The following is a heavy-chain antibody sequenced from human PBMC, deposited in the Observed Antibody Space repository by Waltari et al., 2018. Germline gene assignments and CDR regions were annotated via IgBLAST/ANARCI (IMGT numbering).Heavy chain of an antibody. CDR1: GFTVSSNY. D-gene: IGHD2-2*01. Sequence: EVQLVESGGGLVQPGGSLRLSCAASGFTVSSNYMSWVGQAPGKGLEWVSVIYSGGSTYYADSVKGRFTISRHNSKNTLYLQMNSLRAEDTAVYYCARVPGYCSSTSCHNWFDPWGQGTLVTVSS. V-gene: IGHV3-53*04. CDR2: IYSGGST. CDR3: ARVPGYCSSTSCHNWFDP. J-gene: IGHJ5*02.